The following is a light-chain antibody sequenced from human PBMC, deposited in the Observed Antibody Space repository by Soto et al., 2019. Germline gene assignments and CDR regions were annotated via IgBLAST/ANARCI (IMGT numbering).Light chain of an antibody. CDR2: GAS. CDR3: QQYGTNPGVT. CDR1: QSVSSSY. J-gene: IGKJ5*01. V-gene: IGKV3-20*01. Sequence: EIVLTQSPGTLSLSSGERATLSCRASQSVSSSYLAWYQQKPGQAPRLLIYGASSRATGIPDRFSGSGSGTDFTLTISRLEPEDFAVYYCQQYGTNPGVTFGQGTRLEIK.